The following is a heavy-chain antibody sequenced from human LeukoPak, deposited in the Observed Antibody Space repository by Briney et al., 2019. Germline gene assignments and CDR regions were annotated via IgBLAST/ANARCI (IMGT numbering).Heavy chain of an antibody. CDR3: AREVYSSGWYVSYYMDV. D-gene: IGHD6-19*01. J-gene: IGHJ6*03. CDR1: GYTFTSYG. CDR2: ISAYNGNT. V-gene: IGHV1-18*01. Sequence: EASVKVSCKASGYTFTSYGISWVRQAPGQGLEWMGWISAYNGNTNYAQKLQGRVTMTTDTSTSTAYIELRSLRSDDTAVYYCAREVYSSGWYVSYYMDVWGKGTTVTVSS.